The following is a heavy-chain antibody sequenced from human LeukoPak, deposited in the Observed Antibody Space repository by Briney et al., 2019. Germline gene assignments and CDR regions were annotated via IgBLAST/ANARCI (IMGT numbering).Heavy chain of an antibody. CDR3: ARAKVGATRYNWFDH. Sequence: SETLSLTCAVSGGSISSGGYSWGWLRQPPGTGLEWVGYIYHSGSTYYNPSLKSRVTISVDRSKNQFSLKLSSVTAADTAVYYCARAKVGATRYNWFDHWGQGTLVTVSS. D-gene: IGHD1-26*01. CDR1: GGSISSGGYS. J-gene: IGHJ5*02. V-gene: IGHV4-30-2*01. CDR2: IYHSGST.